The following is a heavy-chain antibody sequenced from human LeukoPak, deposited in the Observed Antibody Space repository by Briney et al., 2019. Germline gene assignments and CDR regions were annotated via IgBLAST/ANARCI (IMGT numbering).Heavy chain of an antibody. V-gene: IGHV3-7*01. D-gene: IGHD6-19*01. CDR1: GFTFSTYW. CDR3: ARGQWLVS. J-gene: IGHJ4*02. CDR2: IKEDGSVK. Sequence: GGSLRLSCAASGFTFSTYWMAWVRQAPGKGLEWVANIKEDGSVKHYADSVKGRFTISRDNAENSVSLQMDSLKAADTAVYYCARGQWLVSRGQGTLVTVSS.